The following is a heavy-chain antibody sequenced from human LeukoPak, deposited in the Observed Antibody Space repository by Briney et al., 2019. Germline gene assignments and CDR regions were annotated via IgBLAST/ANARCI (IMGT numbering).Heavy chain of an antibody. CDR3: AKGHYYDTRGAFDI. V-gene: IGHV3-9*01. CDR1: GFTFDDYA. CDR2: ISWNSGSI. Sequence: GGSLRLSCAASGFTFDDYAMHWVRQAPGKGLEWVSGISWNSGSIGYADSVKGRFTISRDNAKNSLYLQMNSLRAEDTALYYCAKGHYYDTRGAFDIWGQGTMVTVSS. D-gene: IGHD3-22*01. J-gene: IGHJ3*02.